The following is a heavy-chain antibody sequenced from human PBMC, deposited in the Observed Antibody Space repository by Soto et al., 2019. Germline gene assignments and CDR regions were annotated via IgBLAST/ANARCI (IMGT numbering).Heavy chain of an antibody. V-gene: IGHV5-51*01. CDR1: GFTFSSYS. D-gene: IGHD2-2*01. Sequence: PGESLKSSCKASGFTFSSYSLGWVRHMPGKGLQWMGNILSRDSSAKYSPSFVGQVTISVDRSINTAYLQWSSLKASDTAIYYCGTWRGSSWFDYWGPGTLVTVSS. J-gene: IGHJ4*02. CDR3: GTWRGSSWFDY. CDR2: ILSRDSSA.